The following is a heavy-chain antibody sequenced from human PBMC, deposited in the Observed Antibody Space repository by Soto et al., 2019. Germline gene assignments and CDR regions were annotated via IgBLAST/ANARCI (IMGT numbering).Heavy chain of an antibody. Sequence: ASVKVSCKVSGYTLTELSMHWERQAPGKGLEWMGGFDPEDGETIYAQKFQGRVTMTEDTSTDTAYMELSSLRSEDTAGYYCETDRSTTGTTGAFDIWGQGTMDTVSS. J-gene: IGHJ3*02. CDR1: GYTLTELS. CDR3: ETDRSTTGTTGAFDI. CDR2: FDPEDGET. V-gene: IGHV1-24*01. D-gene: IGHD1-1*01.